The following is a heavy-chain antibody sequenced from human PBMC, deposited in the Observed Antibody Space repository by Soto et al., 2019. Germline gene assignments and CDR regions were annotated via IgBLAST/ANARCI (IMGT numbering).Heavy chain of an antibody. Sequence: ASVKVSSNASGYTFSRYGIMWVRQAPGQGLEWMGCISAYNGNTNSAENLRGRLTMTTDASTTTAYMELRSLRSDDTAIYYCARETGFRVVLNSNWFHXWGQGTLLTVSX. V-gene: IGHV1-18*01. J-gene: IGHJ5*02. CDR3: ARETGFRVVLNSNWFHX. D-gene: IGHD2-21*01. CDR2: ISAYNGNT. CDR1: GYTFSRYG.